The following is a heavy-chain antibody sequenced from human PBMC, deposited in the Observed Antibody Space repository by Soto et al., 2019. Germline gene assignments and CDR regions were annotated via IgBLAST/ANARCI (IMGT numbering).Heavy chain of an antibody. V-gene: IGHV1-3*01. CDR3: ARVGEDIVVVPAAVWYYFDY. CDR1: GYTFTSYA. J-gene: IGHJ4*02. CDR2: INAGNGNT. D-gene: IGHD2-2*01. Sequence: ASVKVSCKASGYTFTSYAMHWLRQAPGQRLEWMGWINAGNGNTKYSQKFQGRVTITRDTSASTAYMELSSLRSEDTAVYYCARVGEDIVVVPAAVWYYFDYWGQGTLVTVSS.